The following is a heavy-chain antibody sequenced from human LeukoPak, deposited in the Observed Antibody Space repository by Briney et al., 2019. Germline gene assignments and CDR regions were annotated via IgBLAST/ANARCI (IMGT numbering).Heavy chain of an antibody. CDR2: IYHSGST. Sequence: PSGTLSLTCAVSGGSISNSNWWNWVRQPPGKGLEWIGEIYHSGSTNYNPSLRSRVTISVDRSKSQFALKLTSVTAADTAVYYCARGQGSYGDYWGQGTLVIVSS. CDR1: GGSISNSNW. D-gene: IGHD5-18*01. V-gene: IGHV4-4*02. J-gene: IGHJ4*02. CDR3: ARGQGSYGDY.